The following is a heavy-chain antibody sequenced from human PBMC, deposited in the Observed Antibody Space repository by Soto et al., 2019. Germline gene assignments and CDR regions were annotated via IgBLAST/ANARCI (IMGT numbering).Heavy chain of an antibody. CDR3: ARLYCTNGVCYSPDYYYYGMDV. CDR2: INPSGGST. CDR1: GYTFTGYY. V-gene: IGHV1-46*01. Sequence: GASVKVSCKASGYTFTGYYMHWVRQAPGQGLEWMGIINPSGGSTSYAQKFQGRVTMTRDTSTSTVYMELSSLRSEDTAVYYCARLYCTNGVCYSPDYYYYGMDVWGQGTTVTVSS. J-gene: IGHJ6*02. D-gene: IGHD2-8*01.